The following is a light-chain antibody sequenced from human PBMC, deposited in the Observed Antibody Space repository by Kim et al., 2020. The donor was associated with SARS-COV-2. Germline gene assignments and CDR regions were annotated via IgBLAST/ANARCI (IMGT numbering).Light chain of an antibody. CDR1: KLGDKY. CDR3: QAWDSSAVV. Sequence: VTPGQTASITCSGDKLGDKYACWYQQKPGQSPVLVIYQDSKRPSGIPERFSGSNSGNTATLTISGTQAMDEADYYCQAWDSSAVVFGGGTQLTVL. V-gene: IGLV3-1*01. J-gene: IGLJ2*01. CDR2: QDS.